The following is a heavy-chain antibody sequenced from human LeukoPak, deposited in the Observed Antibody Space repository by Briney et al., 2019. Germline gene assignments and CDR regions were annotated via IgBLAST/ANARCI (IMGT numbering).Heavy chain of an antibody. CDR3: ARASGWLQFYLGAFDI. Sequence: PGGSLRLSCAASGFIFSSYAMSWVRQAPGKGLEWVSGISGSGSSAYYAESVKGRFTISRDNSKNTLYLQMNSLRAEDTAVYFCARASGWLQFYLGAFDIWGQGTMVTVSS. CDR2: ISGSGSSA. CDR1: GFIFSSYA. J-gene: IGHJ3*02. V-gene: IGHV3-23*01. D-gene: IGHD5-24*01.